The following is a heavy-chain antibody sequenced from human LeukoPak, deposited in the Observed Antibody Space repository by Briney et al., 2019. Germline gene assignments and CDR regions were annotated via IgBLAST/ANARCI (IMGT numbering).Heavy chain of an antibody. CDR1: GYTFTSYG. D-gene: IGHD3-3*01. CDR2: ISAYNGNT. J-gene: IGHJ5*02. Sequence: ASVTVSCKASGYTFTSYGISWVRQAPGQGLEWMGWISAYNGNTNYAQKLQGRVTMTTDTSTSTAYMELRSLRSDDTAVYYCAREGPQTYYDFWSGYYPGWFDPWGQGTLVTVSS. CDR3: AREGPQTYYDFWSGYYPGWFDP. V-gene: IGHV1-18*01.